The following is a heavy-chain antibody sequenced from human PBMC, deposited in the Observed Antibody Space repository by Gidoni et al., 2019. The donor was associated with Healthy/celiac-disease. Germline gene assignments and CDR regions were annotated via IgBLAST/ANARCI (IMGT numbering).Heavy chain of an antibody. CDR3: AREYGGIWLQWHAFDI. CDR2: IIPILGIA. CDR1: EGTFSRYAISWVGQTAEHGLEWQGKIIT. J-gene: IGHJ3*02. V-gene: IGHV1-69*04. Sequence: QVQMVQSGAEVKKPESSMKVYCKASEGTFSRYAISWVGQTAEHGLEWQGKIITILWVLQVPRQCLEWMGLIIPILGIATYAQNFQCRVTITADKSTSTAYMELSSLRSEDTAVYYCAREYGGIWLQWHAFDIWGQGTIVTVSS. D-gene: IGHD5-12*01.